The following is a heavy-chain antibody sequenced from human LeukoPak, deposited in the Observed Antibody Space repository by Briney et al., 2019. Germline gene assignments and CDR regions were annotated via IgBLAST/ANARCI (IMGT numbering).Heavy chain of an antibody. Sequence: GGSLRLSCAASGFTFSSYAMSWVRQAPGKGLEWVSAISVIGGSTYYADSVKGRFTISRDNSKNTLYLQMNSLRAEDTAVYYCARDQVEYSYGPFYYYYYGMDXXXQXTXXXVXS. CDR1: GFTFSSYA. CDR2: ISVIGGST. CDR3: ARDQVEYSYGPFYYYYYGMDX. V-gene: IGHV3-23*01. D-gene: IGHD5-18*01. J-gene: IGHJ6*01.